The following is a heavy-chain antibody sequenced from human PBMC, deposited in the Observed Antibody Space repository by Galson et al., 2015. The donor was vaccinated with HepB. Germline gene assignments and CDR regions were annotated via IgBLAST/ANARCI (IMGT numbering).Heavy chain of an antibody. J-gene: IGHJ4*02. D-gene: IGHD3-22*01. CDR3: ARDAYYYDSSGYYYPYASFDY. Sequence: SVKVSCKASGGTFSSYAISWVRQAPGQGLEWMGGIIPIFGTANYAQKFQGRVTITADESTSTAYMELSSLRSEDTAVYYCARDAYYYDSSGYYYPYASFDYWGQGTLVTVSS. CDR1: GGTFSSYA. V-gene: IGHV1-69*13. CDR2: IIPIFGTA.